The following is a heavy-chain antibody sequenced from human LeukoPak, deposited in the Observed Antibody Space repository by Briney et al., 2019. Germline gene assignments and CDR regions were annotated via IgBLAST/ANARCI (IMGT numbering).Heavy chain of an antibody. D-gene: IGHD6-13*01. CDR1: GYTFISYG. V-gene: IGHV1-18*01. CDR2: ISAYNGNT. Sequence: GSAKVSCKASGYTFISYGISWVRQAPGQGLEWMGWISAYNGNTNYAQKLQGRVTMTTDTSTSTAYMELRSLRSDDTAVYYCARDRHYSSSWLRGGNDAFDIWGQGTMVTVSS. J-gene: IGHJ3*02. CDR3: ARDRHYSSSWLRGGNDAFDI.